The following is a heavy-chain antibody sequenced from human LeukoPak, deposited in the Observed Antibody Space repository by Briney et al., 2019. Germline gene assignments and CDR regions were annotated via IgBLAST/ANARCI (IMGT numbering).Heavy chain of an antibody. CDR1: GGSMSSRSNY. Sequence: SETLSLTCTVSGGSMSSRSNYWGWLRQPPGKGLEWVGSIYYSGSTDYNPPLKSRVSISVDTSKNQFSLNLSSVTAADTAVYYCARHPYSSGWLYYFDYWGQGTLVTVSS. J-gene: IGHJ4*02. D-gene: IGHD6-19*01. CDR3: ARHPYSSGWLYYFDY. V-gene: IGHV4-39*01. CDR2: IYYSGST.